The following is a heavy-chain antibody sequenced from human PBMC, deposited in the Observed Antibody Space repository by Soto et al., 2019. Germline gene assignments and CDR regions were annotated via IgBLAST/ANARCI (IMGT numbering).Heavy chain of an antibody. Sequence: GASVKVSCKASGYTFSGYYLHWVRQAPGQGLEWVGWINPNTGAASYAQKFQGRVTMTTDESTSTAYMELSSLKSEDTAVYYCARDRFKGGYCSGGSSIYYYYYGMDVWGQGTTVTVSS. V-gene: IGHV1-2*02. CDR3: ARDRFKGGYCSGGSSIYYYYYGMDV. J-gene: IGHJ6*02. CDR2: INPNTGAA. D-gene: IGHD2-15*01. CDR1: GYTFSGYY.